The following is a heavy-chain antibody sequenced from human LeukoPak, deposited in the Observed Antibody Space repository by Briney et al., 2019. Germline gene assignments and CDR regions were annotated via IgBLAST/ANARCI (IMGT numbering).Heavy chain of an antibody. CDR1: GFTFSTYS. D-gene: IGHD5-24*01. J-gene: IGHJ4*02. V-gene: IGHV3-21*01. CDR2: IISSGTYI. Sequence: PGGSLRLSCAASGFTFSTYSMNWVRQAPGRGLEWVSSIISSGTYIYYADSMRGRFTISRDNSKNSLYLQMNSLRAEDTSVYYCASSFPRRDDYISNYFDYWGQGTLVTVSS. CDR3: ASSFPRRDDYISNYFDY.